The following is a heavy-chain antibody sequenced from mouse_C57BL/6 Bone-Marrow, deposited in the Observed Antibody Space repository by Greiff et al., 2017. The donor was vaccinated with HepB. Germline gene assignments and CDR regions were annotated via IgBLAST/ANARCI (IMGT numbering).Heavy chain of an antibody. D-gene: IGHD3-1*01. CDR1: GYTFTSYW. V-gene: IGHV1-69*01. CDR3: AYSLYYAMDY. Sequence: QVQLQQSGAELVMPGASVKLSCKASGYTFTSYWMHWVKQRPGQGLEWIGEIDPSDSYTNYNQKFKGKSTLTVDKSSSTAYMQLSSLTSEDSAVYYCAYSLYYAMDYWGQGTSVTVSS. J-gene: IGHJ4*01. CDR2: IDPSDSYT.